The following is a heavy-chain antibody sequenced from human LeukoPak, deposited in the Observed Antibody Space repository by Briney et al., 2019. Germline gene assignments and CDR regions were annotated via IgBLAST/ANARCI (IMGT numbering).Heavy chain of an antibody. D-gene: IGHD6-13*01. V-gene: IGHV5-51*01. CDR3: ARSTAGYSSSWDV. J-gene: IGHJ6*04. CDR1: GYSFPSYW. Sequence: GESLKISCKGSGYSFPSYWIGWVRQMPGKGLEWMGIIYPGDSDTRYSPSFQGQVTLSADKSISTAYLQWSSLKASDTAMYYCARSTAGYSSSWDVWGKGTTVTISS. CDR2: IYPGDSDT.